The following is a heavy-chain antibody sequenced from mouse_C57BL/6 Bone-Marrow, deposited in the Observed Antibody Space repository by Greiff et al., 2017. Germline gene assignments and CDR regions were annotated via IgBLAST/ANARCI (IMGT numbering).Heavy chain of an antibody. D-gene: IGHD1-1*01. CDR3: ARTTVAPYYAMDY. Sequence: ESGPGILQPSQTLSLTCSFSGFSLSPFGMGLGRILPPSGKGLEWLAHIGWVDVKYYNPALKSRLTISKDTSKNQVFLKIANVDTADTATYYCARTTVAPYYAMDYWGQGTSATVSS. J-gene: IGHJ4*01. CDR2: IGWVDVK. V-gene: IGHV8-8*01. CDR1: GFSLSPFGMG.